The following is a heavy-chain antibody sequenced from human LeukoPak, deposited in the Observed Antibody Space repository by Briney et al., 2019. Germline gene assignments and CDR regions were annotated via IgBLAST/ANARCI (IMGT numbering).Heavy chain of an antibody. V-gene: IGHV3-30-3*01. Sequence: PGGSLRLSCAASGFTFSSYAMHWVRQAPGKGLEWVAVISYDGSNKYYADSVKGRFTISRDNSKNTLYLQMNSLRAEDTAVYYCARERTDSSSWTDAFDIWGQGTMVTVSS. J-gene: IGHJ3*02. CDR2: ISYDGSNK. D-gene: IGHD6-13*01. CDR3: ARERTDSSSWTDAFDI. CDR1: GFTFSSYA.